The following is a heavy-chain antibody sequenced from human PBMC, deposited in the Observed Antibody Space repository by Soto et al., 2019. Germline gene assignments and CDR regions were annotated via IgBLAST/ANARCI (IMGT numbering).Heavy chain of an antibody. Sequence: SETLSLTCTVSGGSISSYYWSWIRQPPGKGLEWIGYIYYSGSTNYNPSLKSRVTISVDTSKNQFSLKLSSVTAADTAVYYCARVGSELAPVLDYWGQGTLVTVSS. CDR1: GGSISSYY. CDR3: ARVGSELAPVLDY. J-gene: IGHJ4*02. V-gene: IGHV4-59*01. D-gene: IGHD3-10*01. CDR2: IYYSGST.